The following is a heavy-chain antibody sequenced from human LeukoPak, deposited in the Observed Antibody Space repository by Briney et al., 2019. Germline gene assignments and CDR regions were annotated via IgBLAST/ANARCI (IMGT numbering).Heavy chain of an antibody. CDR2: IIPIFGTA. CDR3: AREGDGSGSYYWADYYYYYMDV. V-gene: IGHV1-69*05. CDR1: GFTFSSYA. D-gene: IGHD3-10*01. J-gene: IGHJ6*03. Sequence: KSGGSLRLSCAASGFTFSSYAISWVRQAPGQGLEWMGRIIPIFGTANYAQKFQGRVTITTDESTSTAYMELSSLRSEDTAVYYCAREGDGSGSYYWADYYYYYMDVWGKGTTVTVSS.